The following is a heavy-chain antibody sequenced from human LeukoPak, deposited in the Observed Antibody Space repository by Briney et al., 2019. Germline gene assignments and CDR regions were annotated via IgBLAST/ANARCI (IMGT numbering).Heavy chain of an antibody. Sequence: AGGSLRLSCAASGFTFSNAWMSWVRQAPGKGLEWVGRIKSKTEGGTTDYAAPVKGRFTISRDDSKNTLYLQMNSLKTEDTAVYYCTTKNWAYYFDYWGQGTLVTVSS. CDR1: GFTFSNAW. J-gene: IGHJ4*02. V-gene: IGHV3-15*01. D-gene: IGHD7-27*01. CDR2: IKSKTEGGTT. CDR3: TTKNWAYYFDY.